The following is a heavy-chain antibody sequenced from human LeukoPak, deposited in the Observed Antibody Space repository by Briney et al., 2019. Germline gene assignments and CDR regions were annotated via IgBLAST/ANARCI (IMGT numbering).Heavy chain of an antibody. J-gene: IGHJ4*02. D-gene: IGHD3-10*01. Sequence: ASVKVSCKASGYTFTSYDINWVRQATGQGLEWMGWMNPNSGDTDYAQKFQGRVTMTRNTSISTAYMDLSGLRSEDTAVYYCARGPLPGADPYYFDYWGQGTLVTVSS. CDR1: GYTFTSYD. CDR2: MNPNSGDT. CDR3: ARGPLPGADPYYFDY. V-gene: IGHV1-8*01.